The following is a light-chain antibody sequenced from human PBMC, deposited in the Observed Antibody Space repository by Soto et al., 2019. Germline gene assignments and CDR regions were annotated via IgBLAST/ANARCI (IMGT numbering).Light chain of an antibody. V-gene: IGKV3-11*01. CDR3: QQRSNWPLT. Sequence: EIVLTQSPATLSLSPGERATLSCRASQSVSNYFAWSQQKPGQAPTLLIYDESNRATCITARFSGSGSVTDFTLTISSLEPEDFAVYYCQQRSNWPLTFGKGTTVDIK. CDR2: DES. CDR1: QSVSNY. J-gene: IGKJ1*01.